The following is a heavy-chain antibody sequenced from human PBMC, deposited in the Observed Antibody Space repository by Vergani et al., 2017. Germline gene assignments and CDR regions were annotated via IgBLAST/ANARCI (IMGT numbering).Heavy chain of an antibody. D-gene: IGHD6-6*01. CDR2: INPSGGST. CDR3: ARARIAQNWFDP. CDR1: GYTFTSYY. Sequence: QVQLVQSGAEVKKPGASVKVSCKASGYTFTSYYMHWVRQAPGQGLEWMGIINPSGGSTSYAQKFQGRVTMTRDTSMSTVYMELSSLRSEDTAVYYCARARIAQNWFDPWGQGTLVTVSS. J-gene: IGHJ5*02. V-gene: IGHV1-46*01.